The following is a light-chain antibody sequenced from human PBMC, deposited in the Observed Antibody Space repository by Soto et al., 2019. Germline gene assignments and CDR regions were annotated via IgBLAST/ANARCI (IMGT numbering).Light chain of an antibody. CDR2: DAS. J-gene: IGKJ5*01. CDR3: QQRSNWPIT. V-gene: IGKV3-11*01. CDR1: QSVSSY. Sequence: ETVLPQSLGTLSLSPGGSAPLSGRASQSVSSYLAWYQQKPGQANRLLIYDASNRATGIPARFSGSGSGTDFTLTISSLEPEEFAVYYCQQRSNWPITVGNGKRLVIK.